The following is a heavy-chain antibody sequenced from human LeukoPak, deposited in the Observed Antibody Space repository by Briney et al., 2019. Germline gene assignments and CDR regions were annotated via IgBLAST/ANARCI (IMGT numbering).Heavy chain of an antibody. J-gene: IGHJ4*02. CDR2: IDHSGYT. CDR3: TRAVAGHPD. D-gene: IGHD5-12*01. V-gene: IGHV4-34*01. CDR1: GVPFSNYY. Sequence: SETLSLTCAVSGVPFSNYYWSWVRQSPRQGLEWIGEIDHSGYTNYNPSLKSRVTMSIDTSKNQFSLRLTSVTAADTGVYYCTRAVAGHPDWGQGTLVTVSS.